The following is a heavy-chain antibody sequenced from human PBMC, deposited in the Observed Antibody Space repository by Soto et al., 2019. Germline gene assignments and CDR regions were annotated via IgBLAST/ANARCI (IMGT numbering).Heavy chain of an antibody. CDR3: ARDTPVLRYFDWFPNWFDP. Sequence: ASVKVSCKASGGTFSSYAISWVRQAPGQGLEWMGGIIPIFGTANYAQKFQGRVTITADESTSTAYMELSSLRSEDTAVYYCARDTPVLRYFDWFPNWFDPWGQGTLVTVSS. V-gene: IGHV1-69*13. CDR2: IIPIFGTA. D-gene: IGHD3-9*01. CDR1: GGTFSSYA. J-gene: IGHJ5*02.